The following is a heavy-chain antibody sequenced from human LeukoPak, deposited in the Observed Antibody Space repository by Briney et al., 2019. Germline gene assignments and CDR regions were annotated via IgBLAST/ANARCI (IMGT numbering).Heavy chain of an antibody. V-gene: IGHV1-3*01. CDR1: GYTFTSYG. J-gene: IGHJ4*02. CDR2: INAGNGNT. CDR3: ARVAAADILYYFDY. Sequence: GASVKVSCKASGYTFTSYGIHWVRQAPGQRLEWMGWINAGNGNTKYSQKFQGRVTITRDTSASTAYMELSSLRSEDTAVYYCARVAAADILYYFDYWGQGTLVTVSS. D-gene: IGHD6-13*01.